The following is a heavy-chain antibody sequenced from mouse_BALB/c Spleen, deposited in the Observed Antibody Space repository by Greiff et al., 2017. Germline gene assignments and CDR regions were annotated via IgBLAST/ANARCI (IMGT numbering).Heavy chain of an antibody. D-gene: IGHD2-4*01. V-gene: IGHV1-87*01. J-gene: IGHJ2*01. CDR1: GYTFTSYW. CDR2: IYPGDGDT. Sequence: VQVVESGAELARPGASVKLSCKASGYTFTSYWMQWVKQRPGQGLEWIGAIYPGDGDTRYTQKFKGKATLTADKSSSTAYMQLSSLASEDSAVYYCAREDYDIGAFDYWGQGTTLTVSS. CDR3: AREDYDIGAFDY.